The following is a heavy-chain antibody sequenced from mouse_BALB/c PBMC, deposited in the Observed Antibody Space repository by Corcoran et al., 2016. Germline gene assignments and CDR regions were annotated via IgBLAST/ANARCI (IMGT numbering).Heavy chain of an antibody. D-gene: IGHD1-1*01. J-gene: IGHJ2*01. CDR2: INPYNGAT. CDR3: AGDYGSSYSDY. Sequence: EIQLQKYGPELVKAWASVKISCTASGYSFTGYYMLWVKQSHVKSLEWIGRINPYNGATSYNQNFKDKASLTVDKSSSTAYMELHSLTSEDSAVYYCAGDYGSSYSDYWGQGTTLTVSS. CDR1: GYSFTGYY. V-gene: IGHV1-34*02.